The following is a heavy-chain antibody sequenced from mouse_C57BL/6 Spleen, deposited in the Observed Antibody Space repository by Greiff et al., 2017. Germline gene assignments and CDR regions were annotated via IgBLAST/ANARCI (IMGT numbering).Heavy chain of an antibody. CDR2: INPSTGGT. Sequence: EVQLQQSGPELVKPGASVKISCKASGYSFTGYYMNWVKQSPEKSLEWIGEINPSTGGTTYNQKFKAKATLTVDQSSSTAYMQLKSLTSEDSAVYYCARGTGTGGFAYWGQGTLVTVSA. V-gene: IGHV1-42*01. D-gene: IGHD4-1*01. J-gene: IGHJ3*01. CDR3: ARGTGTGGFAY. CDR1: GYSFTGYY.